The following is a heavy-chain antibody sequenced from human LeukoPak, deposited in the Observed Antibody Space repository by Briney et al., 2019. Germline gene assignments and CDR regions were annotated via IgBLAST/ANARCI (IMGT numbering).Heavy chain of an antibody. CDR2: INSGSTYK. J-gene: IGHJ4*02. CDR3: ARGPYPDY. CDR1: GFTFSSYY. V-gene: IGHV3-21*01. Sequence: GGSLRLSCAASGFTFSSYYMNWVRQAPGKGLEWVSSINSGSTYKYYADSVKGRFTVSRDNAKNSLYLQMNSLRAEDTAVYYCARGPYPDYWGQGTLVTVSS.